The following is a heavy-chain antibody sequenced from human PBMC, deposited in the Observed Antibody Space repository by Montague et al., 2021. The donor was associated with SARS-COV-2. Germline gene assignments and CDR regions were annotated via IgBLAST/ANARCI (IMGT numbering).Heavy chain of an antibody. V-gene: IGHV4-59*01. CDR1: GGSFNNYY. Sequence: SETLSPTCTVSGGSFNNYYWTWIRQPPGKGLEWIGYIYYRGSTNYNPSLKSRVSMSLDMSKNQFSLELSSVTAADTAVYYCARDGIIDYNTGGYNLYYGLDVWGQGTTVTVSS. CDR2: IYYRGST. CDR3: ARDGIIDYNTGGYNLYYGLDV. J-gene: IGHJ6*02. D-gene: IGHD2-8*02.